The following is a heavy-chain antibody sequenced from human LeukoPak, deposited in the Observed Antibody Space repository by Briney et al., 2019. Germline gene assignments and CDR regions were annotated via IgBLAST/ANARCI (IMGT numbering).Heavy chain of an antibody. CDR1: GGSFSDYY. CDR3: AYSSGYQQH. CDR2: INHGGST. V-gene: IGHV4-34*01. J-gene: IGHJ1*01. Sequence: PSETLSLTCAVHGGSFSDYYWSWIRQPPGKGLEWIGEINHGGSTDYNPSLKSRVTVSVDTSKNQFSLRLSSVTAADTAVYHCAYSSGYQQHWGQGTLVTVSS. D-gene: IGHD3-22*01.